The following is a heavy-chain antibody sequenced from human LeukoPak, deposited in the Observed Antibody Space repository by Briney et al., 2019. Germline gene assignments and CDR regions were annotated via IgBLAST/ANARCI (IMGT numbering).Heavy chain of an antibody. CDR2: IKNDGSNK. CDR3: AKGLYYYDSSGFPA. J-gene: IGHJ5*02. Sequence: GGSLRLSCAASGFTFSSYGIHWVRQAPGKGLEWVAFIKNDGSNKYYSDSVKGRFTISRDNSKNTLYLQMNSLGAEDTAVYYCAKGLYYYDSSGFPAWGQGTLVIVSS. V-gene: IGHV3-30*02. CDR1: GFTFSSYG. D-gene: IGHD3-22*01.